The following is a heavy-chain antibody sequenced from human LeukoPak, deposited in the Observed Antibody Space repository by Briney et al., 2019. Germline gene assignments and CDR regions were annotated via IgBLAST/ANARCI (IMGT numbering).Heavy chain of an antibody. CDR2: ISSTGRTE. Sequence: GGSLRLSCAASPGITFSDYWMNWVRQAPGKGLEWVSYISSTGRTENYADSVKGRFTISRDNAKNSLYLQMNNLRAEDTAVYYCAKYGDYRYLYGMDVWGQGTTVTVSS. V-gene: IGHV3-48*04. D-gene: IGHD4-17*01. J-gene: IGHJ6*02. CDR1: PGITFSDYW. CDR3: AKYGDYRYLYGMDV.